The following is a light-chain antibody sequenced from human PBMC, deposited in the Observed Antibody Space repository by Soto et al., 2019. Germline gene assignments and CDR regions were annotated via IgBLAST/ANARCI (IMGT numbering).Light chain of an antibody. Sequence: QSVLTQPPPASGTPGQRVTISCSGSSSNIGSNTVNWYQQLPGTAPKLLIYSNNQRPSGVPDRFSGSKSGTSASLDISGLHSPDEPDYPCAAWDASLNGVVFGGGTKVTVL. CDR2: SNN. CDR1: SSNIGSNT. CDR3: AAWDASLNGVV. V-gene: IGLV1-44*01. J-gene: IGLJ2*01.